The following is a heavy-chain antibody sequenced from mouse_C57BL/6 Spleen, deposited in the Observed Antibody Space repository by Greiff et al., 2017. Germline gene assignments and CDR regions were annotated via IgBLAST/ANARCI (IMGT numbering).Heavy chain of an antibody. Sequence: VQLQESGAELVRPGASVKLSCKASGYTFTDYYINWVKQRPGQGLEWIARIYPGSGNTYYNEKFKGKATLTAEKSSSTAYMQLSSLTSEDSAVYFCARLDYGSSYGYFDVWGTGTTVTVSS. D-gene: IGHD1-1*01. CDR2: IYPGSGNT. CDR3: ARLDYGSSYGYFDV. J-gene: IGHJ1*03. CDR1: GYTFTDYY. V-gene: IGHV1-76*01.